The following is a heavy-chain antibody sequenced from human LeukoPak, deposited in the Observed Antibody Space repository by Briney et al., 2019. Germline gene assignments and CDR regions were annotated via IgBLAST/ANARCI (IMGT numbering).Heavy chain of an antibody. J-gene: IGHJ1*01. Sequence: SGESLKISCKGSGYSFTSYWIGWVRQMPGKGLEWMGIIYPGDSDTRYSPSFQGQVTISADKSISTAYLQWSSLKASDTAMYYCARTPLREYSSGYFPDWGQGTLVTVSS. CDR2: IYPGDSDT. D-gene: IGHD3-22*01. V-gene: IGHV5-51*01. CDR3: ARTPLREYSSGYFPD. CDR1: GYSFTSYW.